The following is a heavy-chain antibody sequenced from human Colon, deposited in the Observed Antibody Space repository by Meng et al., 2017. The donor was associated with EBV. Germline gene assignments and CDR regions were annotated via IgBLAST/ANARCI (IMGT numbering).Heavy chain of an antibody. CDR1: GFIFGMYG. D-gene: IGHD4-17*01. Sequence: EAMWLDAGGALVLTGWSMIPSLEGSGFIFGMYGLRWGRQAPGKGLEWVSSISGSGGSTYYSDSVKGRFTISRDNSKNTLYLQMNSLRAEDTAVYYCAPRKDYGAPWGQGTLVTVSS. CDR2: ISGSGGST. CDR3: APRKDYGAP. V-gene: IGHV3-23*01. J-gene: IGHJ5*02.